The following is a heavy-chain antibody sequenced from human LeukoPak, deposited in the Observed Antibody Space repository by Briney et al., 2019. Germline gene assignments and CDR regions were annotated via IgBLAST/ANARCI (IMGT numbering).Heavy chain of an antibody. D-gene: IGHD3-3*01. CDR2: MNPNSGNT. CDR1: GYTFTSYD. CDR3: ARLEVGSFGVVTSYYYYYGMDV. V-gene: IGHV1-8*01. Sequence: ASVKVSCKASGYTFTSYDINWVRQATGQGPEWMGWMNPNSGNTGYAQKFQGRVTMTRNTSISTAYMELSSLRSEDTAVYYCARLEVGSFGVVTSYYYYYGMDVWGQGTTVTVSS. J-gene: IGHJ6*02.